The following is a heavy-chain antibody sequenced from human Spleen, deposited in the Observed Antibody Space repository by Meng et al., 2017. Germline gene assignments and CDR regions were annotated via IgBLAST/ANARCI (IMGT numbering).Heavy chain of an antibody. D-gene: IGHD3-3*01. CDR1: GFTFSSYW. V-gene: IGHV3-74*01. Sequence: GESLKISCAASGFTFSSYWMHWVRQAPGKGLVWVSRINSDGSSTSYADSVKGRFTISRDNAKNTLYLQMNSLRAEDTAVYYCARDLAWVLFGYWGQGALVTVSA. CDR3: ARDLAWVLFGY. J-gene: IGHJ4*02. CDR2: INSDGSST.